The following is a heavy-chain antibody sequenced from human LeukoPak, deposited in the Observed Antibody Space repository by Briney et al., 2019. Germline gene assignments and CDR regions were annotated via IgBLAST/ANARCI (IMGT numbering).Heavy chain of an antibody. D-gene: IGHD4-17*01. CDR3: AKDLHDYGDYVFWYFDL. CDR2: ISGSGGST. V-gene: IGHV3-23*01. J-gene: IGHJ2*01. Sequence: GGSLRLSCAASGFTFSAYAMNWVRQAPGKGLEWVSAISGSGGSTYYADSVKGRFTISRDNSKNTLYLQMSSLRAVDTAVYYCAKDLHDYGDYVFWYFDLWGRGTLVTVSS. CDR1: GFTFSAYA.